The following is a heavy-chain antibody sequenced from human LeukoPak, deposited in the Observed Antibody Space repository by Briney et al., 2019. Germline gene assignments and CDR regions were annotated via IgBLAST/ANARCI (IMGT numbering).Heavy chain of an antibody. CDR2: IYYSGST. D-gene: IGHD5-18*01. J-gene: IGHJ4*02. V-gene: IGHV4-59*01. CDR3: ARGDTAMVTIY. CDR1: GGSISSYY. Sequence: SETLSLTCTVSGGSISSYYWSWIRQPPGKGLEWIGYIYYSGSTNYSPSLKSRVTISVDTSKNQFSLKLSSVTAADTAVYYCARGDTAMVTIYWGQGTLVTVSS.